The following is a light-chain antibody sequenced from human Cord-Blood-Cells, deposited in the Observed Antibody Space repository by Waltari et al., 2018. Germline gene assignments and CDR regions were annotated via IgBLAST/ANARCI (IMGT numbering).Light chain of an antibody. Sequence: DIQMTQSPSTLSASVGDRVTITCRASQSISSYLAWYQQKPGKAPKLLIYKASSLESGVPSRFSGSGSGTEFTLTISSLQPDDFATYYCQQYNSSPYTFGQGTKLEIK. CDR2: KAS. CDR1: QSISSY. V-gene: IGKV1-5*03. CDR3: QQYNSSPYT. J-gene: IGKJ2*01.